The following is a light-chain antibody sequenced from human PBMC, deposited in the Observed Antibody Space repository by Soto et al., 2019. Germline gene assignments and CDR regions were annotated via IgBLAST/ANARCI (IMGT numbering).Light chain of an antibody. V-gene: IGLV2-8*01. CDR3: SAYAGTNDLGV. CDR2: EVS. J-gene: IGLJ3*02. Sequence: QSVLTQPPSASGSPGQSVTISCTGTNSDIGIYDLVSWYQQHPGKAPKLLIYEVSKRPSGVPDRFSGSKSGNTASLTVSDLQTEDAADYFCSAYAGTNDLGVFGGGTKLTVL. CDR1: NSDIGIYDL.